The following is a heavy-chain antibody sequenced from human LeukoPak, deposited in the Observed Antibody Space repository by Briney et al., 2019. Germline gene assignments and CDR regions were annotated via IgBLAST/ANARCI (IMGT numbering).Heavy chain of an antibody. CDR3: ARLAVLRLGELSLSTHFDY. J-gene: IGHJ4*02. D-gene: IGHD3-16*02. V-gene: IGHV4-61*05. Sequence: SETLSLTCTVSGGSISSSSYYWGWIRQPPGKGLEWIGYIYYSGSTNYNPSLKSRVTISADTSKNQFSLKLSSVTAADTAVYYCARLAVLRLGELSLSTHFDYWGQGTLVTVSS. CDR2: IYYSGST. CDR1: GGSISSSSYY.